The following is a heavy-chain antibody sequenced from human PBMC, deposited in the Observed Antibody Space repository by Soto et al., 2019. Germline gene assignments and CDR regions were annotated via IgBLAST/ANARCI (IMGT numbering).Heavy chain of an antibody. CDR3: ARAHSLGWGWFDP. CDR2: IYYSGST. CDR1: GGSISSYY. J-gene: IGHJ5*02. Sequence: SETLSLTCTVSGGSISSYYWSWIRQPPGKGLEWIGYIYYSGSTNYNPSLKSRVTISVDTSKNQFSLKLSSVTAADTAVYYCARAHSLGWGWFDPWGQGTLVTVSS. D-gene: IGHD7-27*01. V-gene: IGHV4-59*08.